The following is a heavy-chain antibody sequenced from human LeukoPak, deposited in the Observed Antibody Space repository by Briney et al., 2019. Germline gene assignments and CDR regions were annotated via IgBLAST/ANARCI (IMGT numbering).Heavy chain of an antibody. CDR2: INHSGST. V-gene: IGHV4-34*01. J-gene: IGHJ4*02. CDR3: ARVKNYDYVWGSYRLRNPAFHY. D-gene: IGHD3-16*02. CDR1: GGSFSGYY. Sequence: SETLSLTCAVYGGSFSGYYWSWIRQPPGKGLEWIGEINHSGSTNYNPSLKSRVTISVDTSKNQFSLKLSSVTAADTAVYYCARVKNYDYVWGSYRLRNPAFHYWGQGTLVTVSS.